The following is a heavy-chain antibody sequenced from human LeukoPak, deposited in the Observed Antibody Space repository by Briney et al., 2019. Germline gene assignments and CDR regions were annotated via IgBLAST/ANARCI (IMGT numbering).Heavy chain of an antibody. J-gene: IGHJ6*03. CDR2: IYTSGNT. CDR3: ARLDYGDYGDYYYMDV. V-gene: IGHV4-61*02. CDR1: GGSISSGGYY. Sequence: PSQTLSLTCTVSGGSISSGGYYWSWIRQPAGKGLEWIGRIYTSGNTNYNPSLKSRATISVDTSKNQFSLKLSSVTAADTAVYYCARLDYGDYGDYYYMDVWGKGTTVTVSS. D-gene: IGHD4-17*01.